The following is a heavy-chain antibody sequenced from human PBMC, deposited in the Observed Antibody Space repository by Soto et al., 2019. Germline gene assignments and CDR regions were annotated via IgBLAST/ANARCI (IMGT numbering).Heavy chain of an antibody. V-gene: IGHV4-34*01. Sequence: QVQLQQWGAGLLKPSETLSLTCAVYGGSFSGYYWSWIRQPPGKGLEWIGEINHSGSTNYNPSLKSRVTISVDTSKNQFSLKLSSVTAADTAVYYCARVSDDYVCGSPGVFDYWGQGTLVTVSS. J-gene: IGHJ4*02. CDR3: ARVSDDYVCGSPGVFDY. CDR1: GGSFSGYY. D-gene: IGHD3-16*01. CDR2: INHSGST.